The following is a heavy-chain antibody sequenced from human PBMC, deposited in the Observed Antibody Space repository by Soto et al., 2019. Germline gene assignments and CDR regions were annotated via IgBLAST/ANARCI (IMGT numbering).Heavy chain of an antibody. CDR2: IYHSGHT. CDR1: GGSISSGGYS. Sequence: QLQLQESGSRLVKHSQTLSLTCAVSGGSISSGGYSWSWIRLPPGKGLEWIGYIYHSGHTYYNPSLESRVTISVDQSKNQFSLNLSSVTAADTAVYYCARGEGRNWFDPWGQGTLVTVSS. V-gene: IGHV4-30-2*01. CDR3: ARGEGRNWFDP. J-gene: IGHJ5*02.